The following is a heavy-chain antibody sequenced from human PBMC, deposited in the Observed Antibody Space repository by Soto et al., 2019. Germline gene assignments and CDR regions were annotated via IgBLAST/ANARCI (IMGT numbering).Heavy chain of an antibody. Sequence: QVQLVQSGAEVKQPGAALKVSCKASGYTFTSYPLHWVRQAPGQRLEWMGWINTGNGDSKYSQKFQGRVTITRDTSASTGYMELSNLRSEDTAMYFCATPSRLCVADAGGWEFQHWGQGTLVTVSS. CDR3: ATPSRLCVADAGGWEFQH. J-gene: IGHJ1*01. CDR1: GYTFTSYP. V-gene: IGHV1-3*04. CDR2: INTGNGDS. D-gene: IGHD1-26*01.